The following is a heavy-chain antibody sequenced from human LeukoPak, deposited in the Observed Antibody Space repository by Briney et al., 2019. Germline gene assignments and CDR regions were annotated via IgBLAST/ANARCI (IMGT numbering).Heavy chain of an antibody. CDR3: ARDPMTAAGSKDGMDV. CDR1: GFTFSSYG. V-gene: IGHV3-33*01. CDR2: IWYDGSIK. D-gene: IGHD6-13*01. Sequence: QPGGSLRLSCAASGFTFSSYGMHWVRQAPGKGLEWVAVIWYDGSIKFYVDSVKGRFTISRDNSKNTLYLQMNSLRAEDTAVYYCARDPMTAAGSKDGMDVWGQGTTVTVSS. J-gene: IGHJ6*02.